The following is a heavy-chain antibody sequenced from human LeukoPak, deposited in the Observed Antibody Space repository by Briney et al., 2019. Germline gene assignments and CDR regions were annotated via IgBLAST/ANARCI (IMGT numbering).Heavy chain of an antibody. CDR1: GYTLTELS. J-gene: IGHJ4*02. D-gene: IGHD3-3*01. CDR2: FDPEDGET. Sequence: GASVKVSCKVSGYTLTELSMHWVRQAPGKGLEWMGGFDPEDGETIYAQKFQGRVTMTEDTSTDTAYMELSSLRPEDTAVYYCAFALPLRFLECLNWGQGTLVTVSS. CDR3: AFALPLRFLECLN. V-gene: IGHV1-24*01.